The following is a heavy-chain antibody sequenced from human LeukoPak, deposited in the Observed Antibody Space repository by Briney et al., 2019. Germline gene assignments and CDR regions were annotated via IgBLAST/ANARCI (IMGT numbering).Heavy chain of an antibody. CDR1: GFTFSSYW. CDR2: INGDGSGA. Sequence: GGSLRLSCAASGFTFSSYWMHWVRHPPGKGLVWVSRINGDGSGANYADSVKGRFTISRDNAKSTLYLQMHSLRAEDTAVYYCARRTIGTLDYCGQGTLVTVSA. J-gene: IGHJ4*02. V-gene: IGHV3-74*01. D-gene: IGHD1-14*01. CDR3: ARRTIGTLDY.